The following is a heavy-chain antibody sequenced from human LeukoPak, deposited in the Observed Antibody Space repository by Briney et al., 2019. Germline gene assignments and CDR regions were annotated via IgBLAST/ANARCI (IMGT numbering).Heavy chain of an antibody. D-gene: IGHD5-18*01. CDR2: ISGSGGST. V-gene: IGHV3-23*01. CDR1: GFTFSSYA. J-gene: IGHJ4*02. CDR3: ARAGGQLWGYFDY. Sequence: GGSLRLSCAASGFTFSSYAMSWVRQAPGKGLEWVSAISGSGGSTYYADSMKGRFTISRDNSKNSLYLQMNSLRAEDTAVYYCARAGGQLWGYFDYWGQGTLVTVSS.